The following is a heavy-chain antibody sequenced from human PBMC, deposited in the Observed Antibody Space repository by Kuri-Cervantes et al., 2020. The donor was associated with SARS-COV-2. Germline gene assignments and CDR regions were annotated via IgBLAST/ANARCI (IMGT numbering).Heavy chain of an antibody. CDR3: ARARWGSGWYTSDY. Sequence: ASVKVSCKASGYTFTSYYMHWVRQAPGQGLEWMGIINPSGGSTSYAQKFQGRVTISVDTSKNQFSLKLSSVTAADTAVYYCARARWGSGWYTSDYWGQGTLVTVSS. CDR2: INPSGGST. CDR1: GYTFTSYY. J-gene: IGHJ4*02. D-gene: IGHD6-19*01. V-gene: IGHV1-46*01.